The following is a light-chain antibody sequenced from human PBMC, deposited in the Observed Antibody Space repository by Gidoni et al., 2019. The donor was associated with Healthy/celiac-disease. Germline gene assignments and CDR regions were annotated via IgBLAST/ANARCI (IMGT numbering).Light chain of an antibody. CDR1: SSDVGSYNL. V-gene: IGLV2-23*02. CDR2: EVS. J-gene: IGLJ3*02. CDR3: CSYAGSSTWV. Sequence: QSALTPPASVSGSPGPSITISCTGPSSDVGSYNLVSWYQQHPGKAPKLMIYEVSKRPSGVSNRFSGSKSGNTASLTISGLQAEDEADYYCCSYAGSSTWVFGGGTKLTVL.